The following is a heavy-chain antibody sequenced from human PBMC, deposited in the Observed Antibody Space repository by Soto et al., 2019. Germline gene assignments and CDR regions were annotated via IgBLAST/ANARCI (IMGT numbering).Heavy chain of an antibody. CDR2: TYYRSEWSY. Sequence: SQTLSLTCDISVDSVSSTRAACNFIKQSPSRGLEWLGRTYYRSEWSYDYAVSVKSRITINADTSKNQFSLQLNSVTPEDTAVYYCARAAFRGYYNDGLDVWGQGTTVTVSS. V-gene: IGHV6-1*01. CDR1: VDSVSSTRAA. J-gene: IGHJ6*02. D-gene: IGHD3-10*01. CDR3: ARAAFRGYYNDGLDV.